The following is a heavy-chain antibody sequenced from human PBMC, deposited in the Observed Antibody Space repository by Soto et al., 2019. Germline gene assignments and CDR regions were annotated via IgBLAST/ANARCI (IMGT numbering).Heavy chain of an antibody. CDR2: IIPIFGTA. V-gene: IGHV1-69*06. J-gene: IGHJ4*02. CDR3: ARVRDSGSYRRILEY. Sequence: ASVKVSCKACGWTFSSYATSWVGQAPGQGLEWMGGIIPIFGTANYAQKFQGRVTITADKSTSTAYMELSGLRSEDTAVYYCARVRDSGSYRRILEYWGQGTLVIVSS. D-gene: IGHD1-26*01. CDR1: GWTFSSYA.